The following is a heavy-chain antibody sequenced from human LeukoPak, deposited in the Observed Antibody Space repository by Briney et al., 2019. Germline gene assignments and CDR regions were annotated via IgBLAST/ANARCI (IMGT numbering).Heavy chain of an antibody. J-gene: IGHJ4*02. CDR3: ARGPVGATRDFDY. V-gene: IGHV4-59*01. CDR1: GGSISSYY. Sequence: SETLSLTCTVSGGSISSYYCSSIRQPPGKGLGWIVYIYYSGSSNYNPSIKSRVTISVDTSKNPLSLKLSSVTAADTAVYSCARGPVGATRDFDYWGQGTLVTVTS. D-gene: IGHD1-26*01. CDR2: IYYSGSS.